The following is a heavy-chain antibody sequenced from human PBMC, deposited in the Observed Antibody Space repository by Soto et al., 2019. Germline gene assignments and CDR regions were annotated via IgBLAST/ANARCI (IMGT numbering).Heavy chain of an antibody. CDR2: IIPIFGTA. Sequence: ASVKVSCKASGGTFSTYSFSWVRQAPGQGLEWMGGIIPIFGTANYAQKFQGRVTITADESTSTAYMELSSLRSEDTAVYYCAGGSSWYSWFDPWGQGTLVTVS. J-gene: IGHJ5*02. V-gene: IGHV1-69*13. D-gene: IGHD6-13*01. CDR3: AGGSSWYSWFDP. CDR1: GGTFSTYS.